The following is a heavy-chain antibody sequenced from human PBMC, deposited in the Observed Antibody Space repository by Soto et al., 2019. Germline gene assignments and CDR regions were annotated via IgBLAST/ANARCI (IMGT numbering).Heavy chain of an antibody. D-gene: IGHD3-3*01. CDR1: GGTFGSNA. J-gene: IGHJ3*02. Sequence: QVHLVQSGAEVKKPGSSVNVSCKASGGTFGSNAIAWVREVPGQGLEWMGWIIPIFGTTHYAQKFQGRVTITADESTGTVYMDLSSLRSDATAVYYCARTVFGVVTLAFDICGQGTLLTVSS. CDR3: ARTVFGVVTLAFDI. V-gene: IGHV1-69*01. CDR2: IIPIFGTT.